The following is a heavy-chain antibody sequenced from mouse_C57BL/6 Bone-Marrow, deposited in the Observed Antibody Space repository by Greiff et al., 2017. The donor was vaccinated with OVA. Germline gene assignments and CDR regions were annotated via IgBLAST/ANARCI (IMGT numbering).Heavy chain of an antibody. CDR2: IDPEDGET. CDR1: GFNIKDYY. D-gene: IGHD1-1*01. Sequence: EVMLVESGAELVKPGASVKLSCTASGFNIKDYYMHWVKQRTEQGLEWIGRIDPEDGETKYAPKFQGKATITADTSSNTAYLQLSSLTSEDTAVYYCARVITTVVATGYFDYWGQGTTLTVSS. J-gene: IGHJ2*01. V-gene: IGHV14-2*01. CDR3: ARVITTVVATGYFDY.